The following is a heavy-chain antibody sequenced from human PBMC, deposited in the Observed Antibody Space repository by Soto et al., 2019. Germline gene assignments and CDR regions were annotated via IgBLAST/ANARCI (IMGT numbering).Heavy chain of an antibody. CDR3: ARGGIQLSYAFDY. CDR1: GTSVSNYY. V-gene: IGHV4-4*07. CDR2: IYTSGST. J-gene: IGHJ4*02. D-gene: IGHD5-18*01. Sequence: SETLSLTCSVSGTSVSNYYWSWIRQPAGKGLEHIGRIYTSGSTSYNPSLKSRVTMSMDTSQTQIYLNLTSVTAADTAVYYCARGGIQLSYAFDYWGQGILVTVSS.